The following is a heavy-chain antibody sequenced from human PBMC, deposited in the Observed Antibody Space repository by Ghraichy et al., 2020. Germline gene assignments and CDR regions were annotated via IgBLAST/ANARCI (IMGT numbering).Heavy chain of an antibody. D-gene: IGHD4-23*01. Sequence: GGSLRLSCAASGFTFSSYGMHWVRQAPGKGLEWVAVIWYDGSNKYYADSVKGRFTISRDNSKNTLYLQMNSLRAEDTAVYYCARGRGPGYGGNSKGVYYFDYWGQGTLVTVSS. CDR3: ARGRGPGYGGNSKGVYYFDY. J-gene: IGHJ4*02. CDR2: IWYDGSNK. CDR1: GFTFSSYG. V-gene: IGHV3-33*01.